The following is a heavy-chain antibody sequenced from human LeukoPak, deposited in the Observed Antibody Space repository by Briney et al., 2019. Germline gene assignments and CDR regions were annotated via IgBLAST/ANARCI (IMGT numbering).Heavy chain of an antibody. J-gene: IGHJ5*02. Sequence: SQTLSLTCAVSGGSISSGGYSWSWIRQPPGKGLEWIGYIYHSGSTYYNPSLKSRVTISVDRSKNQFSLKLSSVTAADTAVYYCARAVGELSWWFDPWGQGTLVTVSS. CDR3: ARAVGELSWWFDP. D-gene: IGHD3-10*01. V-gene: IGHV4-30-2*01. CDR2: IYHSGST. CDR1: GGSISSGGYS.